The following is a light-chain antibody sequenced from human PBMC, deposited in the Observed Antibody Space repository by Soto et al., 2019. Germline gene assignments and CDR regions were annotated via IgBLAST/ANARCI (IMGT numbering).Light chain of an antibody. J-gene: IGLJ2*01. V-gene: IGLV2-23*02. Sequence: QSALTQPASVSGSPGQSITISCTGTSSDVGSYNLVSWYQQHPGKAPKLMIYEVSKRPSGVSNRFSGSKSGNTASLTISGLQAEDEADYYCCSYALAHVVFGGGTKLTVL. CDR3: CSYALAHVV. CDR1: SSDVGSYNL. CDR2: EVS.